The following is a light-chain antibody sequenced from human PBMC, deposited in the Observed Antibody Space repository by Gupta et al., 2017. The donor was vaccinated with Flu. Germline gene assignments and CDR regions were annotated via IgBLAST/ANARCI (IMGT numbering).Light chain of an antibody. CDR3: QHYANWPPAWT. CDR2: DAS. Sequence: DIVMRQSPDTLSVSPGERATLSCRANQSLDSNLAWYQQRPGQAPRLLIYDASTRASGIPTRFSGSGSGTEFTLTISSLQSEDFAVYYCQHYANWPPAWTFGQGTKVEVK. CDR1: QSLDSN. J-gene: IGKJ1*01. V-gene: IGKV3-15*01.